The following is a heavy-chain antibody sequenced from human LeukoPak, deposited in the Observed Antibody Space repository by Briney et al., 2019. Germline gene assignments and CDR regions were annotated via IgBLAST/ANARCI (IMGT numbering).Heavy chain of an antibody. CDR1: SGSFSSYY. J-gene: IGHJ4*02. D-gene: IGHD5-24*01. Sequence: PSETPSLTCAVYSGSFSSYYWSWTRQAPGKGLEWIGEIHPSGSTNFNPSLQSRVTILMDSSKSHFSLKLNSVTAADTAVYYCSRGGDAHKGGDYWGQGTLVTVSS. V-gene: IGHV4-34*01. CDR2: IHPSGST. CDR3: SRGGDAHKGGDY.